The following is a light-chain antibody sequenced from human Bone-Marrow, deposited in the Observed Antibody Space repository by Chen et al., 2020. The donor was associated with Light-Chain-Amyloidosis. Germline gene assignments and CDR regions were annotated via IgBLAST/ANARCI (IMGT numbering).Light chain of an antibody. CDR2: AAS. CDR1: QGISSR. J-gene: IGKJ5*01. Sequence: DIQMSQSPSSVSASIGDRVTITCRASQGISSRLAWYQQKTGKAPKLLIYAASTLHSGVPSRFSGSGSGTEFTLTISSLQPEDFATYYCQQSNTCPITYGQGTRLEIK. CDR3: QQSNTCPIT. V-gene: IGKV1-12*01.